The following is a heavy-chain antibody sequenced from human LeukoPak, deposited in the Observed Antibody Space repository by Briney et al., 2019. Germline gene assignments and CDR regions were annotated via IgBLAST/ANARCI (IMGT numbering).Heavy chain of an antibody. CDR1: GFTLSGHW. V-gene: IGHV3-7*01. D-gene: IGHD1-7*01. CDR3: ARWDIRGTAHQLDY. Sequence: GGSLRLSCAASGFTLSGHWMTWVRQAPGKGLEWVANINQDGSAKYYVDSVKGRFTISRDNAKNSMYLQIKSLRAEDTAVYYCARWDIRGTAHQLDYWGQGTLVTVSS. CDR2: INQDGSAK. J-gene: IGHJ4*02.